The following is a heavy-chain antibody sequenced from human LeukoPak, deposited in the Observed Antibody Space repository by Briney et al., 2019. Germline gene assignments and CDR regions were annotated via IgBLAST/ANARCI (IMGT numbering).Heavy chain of an antibody. Sequence: GGSLRLSCAASGYIFSSYGIHWVRQAPGKGLEWVAVISADGSNYHYADSVKGRFTISRDNSKSTLYLQMNNLRAEDTAVYYCAGALAVGSDDGFDFWGQGTLVTVSS. CDR2: ISADGSNY. D-gene: IGHD3-10*01. J-gene: IGHJ3*01. CDR3: AGALAVGSDDGFDF. V-gene: IGHV3-30*03. CDR1: GYIFSSYG.